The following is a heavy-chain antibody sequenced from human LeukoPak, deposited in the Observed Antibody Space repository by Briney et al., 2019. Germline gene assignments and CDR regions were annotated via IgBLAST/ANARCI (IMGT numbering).Heavy chain of an antibody. J-gene: IGHJ4*02. Sequence: SGPTLVNPTQTLTLTCTFSGFSLTTSGVGVGWIRQPPGKALGWLALIYWDDDKRYRPSLKTRLTITKDTSKNQVVIKMTNMDPVDTATYYCAHRRGGNFFFDNWGQGTLVTVSS. D-gene: IGHD4-23*01. CDR3: AHRRGGNFFFDN. V-gene: IGHV2-5*02. CDR2: IYWDDDK. CDR1: GFSLTTSGVG.